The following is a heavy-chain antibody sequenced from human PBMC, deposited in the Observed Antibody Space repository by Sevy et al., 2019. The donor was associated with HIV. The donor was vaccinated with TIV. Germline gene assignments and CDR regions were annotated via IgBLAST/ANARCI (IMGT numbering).Heavy chain of an antibody. CDR2: ISWNSGSI. CDR1: GFTFDDYA. CDR3: AKDGPASRGRSRHFDY. V-gene: IGHV3-9*01. D-gene: IGHD2-15*01. J-gene: IGHJ4*02. Sequence: GGSLRLSCAASGFTFDDYAMHWVRQAPGKGLEWVSGISWNSGSIGYADSVKGRFTISRDNAKNSLYLQMNSLRAEDTALYYCAKDGPASRGRSRHFDYWAREPWSPSPQ.